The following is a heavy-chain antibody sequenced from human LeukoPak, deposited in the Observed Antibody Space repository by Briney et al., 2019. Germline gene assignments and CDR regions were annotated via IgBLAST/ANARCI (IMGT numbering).Heavy chain of an antibody. CDR2: ISYDGSNK. Sequence: GGSLRLSCAASGFTFSSYAMHWVRQAPGKGLEWVAVISYDGSNKYYADSVKGRFTISRDNSKNTLYLQMNSLRAEDTAVYYCARESHYWGQGTLVTVSS. CDR3: ARESHY. V-gene: IGHV3-30*01. J-gene: IGHJ4*02. CDR1: GFTFSSYA.